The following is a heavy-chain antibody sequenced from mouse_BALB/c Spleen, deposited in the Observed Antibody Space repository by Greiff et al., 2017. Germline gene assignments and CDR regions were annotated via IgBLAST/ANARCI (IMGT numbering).Heavy chain of an antibody. CDR3: ARTVGAMDY. CDR2: INPSTGYT. CDR1: GYTFTSYW. V-gene: IGHV1-7*01. J-gene: IGHJ4*01. Sequence: QVHVKQSGAELAKPGASVKMSCKASGYTFTSYWMHWVKQRPGQGLEWIGYINPSTGYTEYNQKFKDKATLTADKSSSTAYMQLSSLTSEDSAVYYCARTVGAMDYWGQGTSVTVSS. D-gene: IGHD1-1*01.